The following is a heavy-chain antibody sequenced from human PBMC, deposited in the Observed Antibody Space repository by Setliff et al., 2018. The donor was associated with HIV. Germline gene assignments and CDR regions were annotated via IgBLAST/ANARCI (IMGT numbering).Heavy chain of an antibody. CDR1: GGSFSDYF. CDR3: ARSFNGVPWT. V-gene: IGHV4-34*01. CDR2: ISHSGDT. J-gene: IGHJ5*02. Sequence: PPETLSLTCAVYGGSFSDYFWSWIRQSSGKGLEWIGEISHSGDTQYNSSLKSRVTISIDTSKNQFSLRLSSVTGADTAVYYCARSFNGVPWTWGQGMLVTVSS. D-gene: IGHD2-8*01.